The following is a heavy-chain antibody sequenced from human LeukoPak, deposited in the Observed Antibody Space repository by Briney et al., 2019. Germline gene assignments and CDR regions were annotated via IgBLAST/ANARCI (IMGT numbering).Heavy chain of an antibody. CDR1: GYTLTELS. Sequence: GPPVKVSCKVSGYTLTELSMHWVRQAPGKGLEWMGGFDPEDGETIYAQKFQSRVTMTEDTSTDTAYMELSSLRSEDTAVYYCATEIHSGYDKWGQGTLATVSS. V-gene: IGHV1-24*01. CDR2: FDPEDGET. J-gene: IGHJ4*02. D-gene: IGHD5-12*01. CDR3: ATEIHSGYDK.